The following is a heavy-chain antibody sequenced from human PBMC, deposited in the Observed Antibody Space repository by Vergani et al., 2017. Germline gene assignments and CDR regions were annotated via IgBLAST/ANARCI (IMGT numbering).Heavy chain of an antibody. CDR1: GFSVGSYG. D-gene: IGHD2-2*01. V-gene: IGHV3-30*02. CDR2: LRYDGTTK. J-gene: IGHJ4*02. CDR3: VKDRGASIGFDD. Sequence: VQLVESGGGLVPPGGSLRLSCAASGFSVGSYGMHWVRVRQAPGKGLEWLAYLRYDGTTKQYADSVKGRFTISRDNSKNMLYLQMDSLRPEDTAMFYCVKDRGASIGFDDWGQGTQVTVSS.